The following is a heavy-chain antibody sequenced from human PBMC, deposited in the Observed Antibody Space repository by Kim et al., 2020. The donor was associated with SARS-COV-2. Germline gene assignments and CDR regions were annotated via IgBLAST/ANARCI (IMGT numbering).Heavy chain of an antibody. J-gene: IGHJ5*02. D-gene: IGHD3-9*01. Sequence: GGSLRLSCAASGFTFSNAWMSWVRQAPGKGLEWVGRIKSKTDGGTTDYAAPVKGRFTISRDDSKNTLYLQMNSLKTEDTAVYYCTAEHYDILTGYPRPFDPWGQGTLVTVSS. CDR3: TAEHYDILTGYPRPFDP. V-gene: IGHV3-15*01. CDR2: IKSKTDGGTT. CDR1: GFTFSNAW.